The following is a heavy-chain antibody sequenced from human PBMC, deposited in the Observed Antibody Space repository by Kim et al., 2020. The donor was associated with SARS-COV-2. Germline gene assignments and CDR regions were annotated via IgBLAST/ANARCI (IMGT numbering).Heavy chain of an antibody. D-gene: IGHD4-17*01. CDR3: AKNGAYGDYLGY. V-gene: IGHV3-23*01. Sequence: GRVAISRDNSKNTLYLQMNSRRTEDTAVYYCAKNGAYGDYLGYWGQGTLVTVSS. J-gene: IGHJ4*02.